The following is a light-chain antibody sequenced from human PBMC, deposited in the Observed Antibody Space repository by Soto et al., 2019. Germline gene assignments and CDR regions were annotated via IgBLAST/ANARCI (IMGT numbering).Light chain of an antibody. J-gene: IGKJ5*01. Sequence: ETVITQSPATLSVSPGERATLSCRASQSVTSNLAWYQQKPGQAPRLLIYDASTRATGVPARFSGSGSGTEFTLTISSLQSEDFAVYFCQQYNNWPPITFGQGTRLEIK. V-gene: IGKV3D-15*01. CDR2: DAS. CDR3: QQYNNWPPIT. CDR1: QSVTSN.